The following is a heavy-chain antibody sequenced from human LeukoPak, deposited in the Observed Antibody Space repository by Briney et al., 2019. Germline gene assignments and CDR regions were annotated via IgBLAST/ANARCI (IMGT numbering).Heavy chain of an antibody. V-gene: IGHV5-51*01. CDR2: IYPGNSDI. CDR3: ASHLSSISSCAND. CDR1: RYSFTSCW. D-gene: IGHD2-2*01. J-gene: IGHJ4*02. Sequence: GESLKISSKGSRYSFTSCWIACVRQMPGKGLEWMGGIYPGNSDITYSPSFQGQVTISADKSVSTAYLHWSSLKASDTAIYYCASHLSSISSCANDWGQGTLVTVSS.